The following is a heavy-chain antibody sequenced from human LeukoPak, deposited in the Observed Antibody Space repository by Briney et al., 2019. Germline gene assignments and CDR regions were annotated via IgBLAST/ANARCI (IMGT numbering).Heavy chain of an antibody. V-gene: IGHV4-34*01. CDR2: INHSGST. CDR1: GGSFSGYY. D-gene: IGHD4-17*01. Sequence: PSETLSLTCAVYGGSFSGYYWSWIRQPPGKGLEWIGEINHSGSTNYNPSLKSRVTISVDTSKNQFSLKLSSVTAADTAVYYCASQTYGDYLPSAGDYWGQGTLVTVSS. CDR3: ASQTYGDYLPSAGDY. J-gene: IGHJ4*02.